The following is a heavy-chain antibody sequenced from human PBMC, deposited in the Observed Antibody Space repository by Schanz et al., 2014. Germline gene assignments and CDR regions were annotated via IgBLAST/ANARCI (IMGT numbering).Heavy chain of an antibody. J-gene: IGHJ4*02. CDR3: ARGRGFYDY. CDR2: TYSGGST. D-gene: IGHD3-10*01. Sequence: EVQLVESGGGLVQPGGSLRLSCAASGFTVSSNCMSWVRQAPGKGLEWVSITYSGGSTYYADSVKGRFTTSRDNGKKSMYLQMNSLRAEDTAVHYCARGRGFYDYWGQGTLVTVSS. CDR1: GFTVSSNC. V-gene: IGHV3-66*01.